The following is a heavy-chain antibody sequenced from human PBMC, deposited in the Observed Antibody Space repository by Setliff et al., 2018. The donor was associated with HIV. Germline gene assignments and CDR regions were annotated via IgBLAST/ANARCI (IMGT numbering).Heavy chain of an antibody. V-gene: IGHV4-59*11. CDR2: IYFSGRT. CDR3: ARTDYGGNSGGNYFDY. D-gene: IGHD4-17*01. Sequence: SETLSLTCSVSGGSISSHYWSWIRQPPGKGLEWIGSIYFSGRTNNNPSLKSRVTISVHTSKNQFSLKVSSVIAADTAVYYCARTDYGGNSGGNYFDYWGQGSLVTVSS. CDR1: GGSISSHY. J-gene: IGHJ4*02.